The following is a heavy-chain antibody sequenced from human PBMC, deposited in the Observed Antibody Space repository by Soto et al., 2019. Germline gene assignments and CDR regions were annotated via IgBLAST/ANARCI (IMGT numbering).Heavy chain of an antibody. CDR2: IYYSGST. Sequence: SETLSLTCTVSGGSISRGGYYCSLIRQHPGNGLEWIGYIYYSGSTDYNPSLKSRVTISVDTSKNQFSLKLRSVTAADTAVYYCARQLFGEDDAFDIWGQGTMVTVSS. CDR1: GGSISRGGYY. J-gene: IGHJ3*02. V-gene: IGHV4-31*03. CDR3: ARQLFGEDDAFDI. D-gene: IGHD3-10*02.